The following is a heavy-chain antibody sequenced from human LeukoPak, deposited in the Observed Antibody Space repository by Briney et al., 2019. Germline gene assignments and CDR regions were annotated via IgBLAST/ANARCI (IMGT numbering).Heavy chain of an antibody. V-gene: IGHV1-8*01. CDR1: GYTFTSYD. Sequence: ASVKVSCKASGYTFTSYDNNWVRQATGQGLEWMGWMNPNSGNTGYAQKFQGRVTMTRNTSISTAYMELSSLRSEDTAVYYCTLNDYGTEGYYFDYWGQGTLVTVSS. CDR2: MNPNSGNT. CDR3: TLNDYGTEGYYFDY. J-gene: IGHJ4*02. D-gene: IGHD4-17*01.